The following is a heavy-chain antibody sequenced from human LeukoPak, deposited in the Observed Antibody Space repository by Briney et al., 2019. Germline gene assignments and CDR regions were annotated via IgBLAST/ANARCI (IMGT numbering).Heavy chain of an antibody. CDR2: ISGSGGST. CDR3: AKDRVSEY. CDR1: RFTFSNYA. Sequence: GGSLRLSCAVSRFTFSNYAMSWVRQAPGKGLEWVSGISGSGGSTYYADSVKGRFTISRDNSKNTLYLQMNSLRAEDTAVYYCAKDRVSEYWGQGTLVTVSS. V-gene: IGHV3-23*01. J-gene: IGHJ4*02.